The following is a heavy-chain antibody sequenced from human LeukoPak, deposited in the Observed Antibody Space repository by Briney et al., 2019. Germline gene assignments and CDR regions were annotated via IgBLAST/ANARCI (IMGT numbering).Heavy chain of an antibody. CDR3: ARTRVVPAAIGGGNWFDP. D-gene: IGHD2-2*02. V-gene: IGHV1-2*02. CDR2: INPNSGGT. J-gene: IGHJ5*02. Sequence: ASVKVSCKVSGYTLTELSMHWVRQAPGQGLEWMGWINPNSGGTNYAQKFQGRVTMTRDTSISTAYMELSRLRSDGTAVYYCARTRVVPAAIGGGNWFDPWGQGTLVTVSS. CDR1: GYTLTELS.